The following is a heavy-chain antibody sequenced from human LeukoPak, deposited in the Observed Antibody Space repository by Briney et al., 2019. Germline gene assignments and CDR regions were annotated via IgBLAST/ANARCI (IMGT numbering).Heavy chain of an antibody. CDR1: GSTFSSYG. CDR3: ARSWGYVLRYFALGY. J-gene: IGHJ4*02. Sequence: GGSLRLSCAASGSTFSSYGMHWVRQAPGKGLEWVAVIWYDGSNKYYADSVKGRFTISRDNSKNTLYLQMNSLRAEDTAVYYCARSWGYVLRYFALGYWGQGTLVTVSS. V-gene: IGHV3-33*01. CDR2: IWYDGSNK. D-gene: IGHD3-9*01.